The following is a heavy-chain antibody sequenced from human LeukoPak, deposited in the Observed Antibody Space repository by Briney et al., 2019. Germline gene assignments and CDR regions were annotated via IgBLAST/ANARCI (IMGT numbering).Heavy chain of an antibody. CDR3: AREAVREGATDFDY. V-gene: IGHV7-4-1*02. D-gene: IGHD1-26*01. J-gene: IGHJ4*02. Sequence: GASVKVSCKASGYTFTSYAMNWVRQAPGQGLEWMGRINTNTGNPTYAQGFTGRFVFSLDTSVSTAYLQISSLKAEDTAVYYCAREAVREGATDFDYWGQGTLVTVSS. CDR2: INTNTGNP. CDR1: GYTFTSYA.